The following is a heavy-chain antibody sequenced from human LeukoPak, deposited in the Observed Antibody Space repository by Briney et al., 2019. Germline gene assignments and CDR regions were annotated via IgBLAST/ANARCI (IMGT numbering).Heavy chain of an antibody. CDR1: GYTFTSYG. J-gene: IGHJ6*02. Sequence: GASVKVSCKASGYTFTSYGISWVRQAPGQGLEWMGWISAYNGNTNYVQKLQGRVTMTTDTSTSTAYMELRSLRSDDTAVYYCSTTMTQESYYHYGLDVWGQGTTITVSS. D-gene: IGHD4-17*01. CDR3: STTMTQESYYHYGLDV. V-gene: IGHV1-18*01. CDR2: ISAYNGNT.